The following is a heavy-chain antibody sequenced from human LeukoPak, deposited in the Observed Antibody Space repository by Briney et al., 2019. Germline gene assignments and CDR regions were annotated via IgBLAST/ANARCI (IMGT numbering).Heavy chain of an antibody. J-gene: IGHJ4*02. Sequence: PGGSLRLSCAASGFTFSSYAMSWVRQAPGKGLEWVSSIIGTGDSTYHADSVKGRFTISRDNSQNALHLRMNSLRAEDTAIYYCAKGRYSSSSAFIDYWGQGALVTVSS. V-gene: IGHV3-23*01. CDR3: AKGRYSSSSAFIDY. CDR1: GFTFSSYA. D-gene: IGHD6-6*01. CDR2: IIGTGDST.